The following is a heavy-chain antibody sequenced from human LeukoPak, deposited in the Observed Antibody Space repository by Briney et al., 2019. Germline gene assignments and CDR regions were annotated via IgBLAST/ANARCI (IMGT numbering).Heavy chain of an antibody. CDR1: GFTVSSNY. D-gene: IGHD3-10*01. CDR3: ARDKNYYGSGTLHPFDP. Sequence: GGSLRLSCAASGFTVSSNYMSWVRQAPGKGLEWVSVIYSGGSTYYADSVKGRFTISRDNSKNTLYLQMNSLRAEDTAVYYCARDKNYYGSGTLHPFDPWGQGTLVTVSS. J-gene: IGHJ5*02. V-gene: IGHV3-66*01. CDR2: IYSGGST.